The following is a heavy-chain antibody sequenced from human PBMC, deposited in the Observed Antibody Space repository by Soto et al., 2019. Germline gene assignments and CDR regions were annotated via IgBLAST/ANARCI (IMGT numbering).Heavy chain of an antibody. CDR2: ISYDGSNK. CDR3: ARGGFNYYGMDV. V-gene: IGHV3-30-3*01. J-gene: IGHJ6*02. Sequence: GGSLRLSCAASGFTFSSYAMHWVRQAPGKGLEWVAVISYDGSNKYYADSVKGRFTISRDNSKNTLYLQMNSLRAEDTAVYYCARGGFNYYGMDVWGQGTTVTVSS. CDR1: GFTFSSYA. D-gene: IGHD3-3*01.